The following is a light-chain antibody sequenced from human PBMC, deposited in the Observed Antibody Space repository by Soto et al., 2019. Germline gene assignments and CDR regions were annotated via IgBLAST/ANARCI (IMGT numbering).Light chain of an antibody. CDR2: GAS. CDR1: QLFSSN. Sequence: EIVMMQSPATLSVSPGESVTLSCRASQLFSSNLAWYQHKPGQAPRLLIYGASTRATGIPARFSGSGSGTEFTLTISSLQSEDLAVYYCQQYHNWPPITFGQGTRLEIK. J-gene: IGKJ5*01. CDR3: QQYHNWPPIT. V-gene: IGKV3-15*01.